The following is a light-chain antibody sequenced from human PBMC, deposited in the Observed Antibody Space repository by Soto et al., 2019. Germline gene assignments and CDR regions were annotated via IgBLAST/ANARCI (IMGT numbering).Light chain of an antibody. CDR3: AAWDDSLNGHVV. J-gene: IGLJ2*01. CDR2: SNN. Sequence: QCVLTQPLSASGTPGQRVTISCSGSSSNIGSNTVNWYQQLPGTAPKLLIYSNNQRPSGVPDRFSGSKSGTSASLAISGLQSEDEADYYCAAWDDSLNGHVVFGGGTKVTVL. V-gene: IGLV1-44*01. CDR1: SSNIGSNT.